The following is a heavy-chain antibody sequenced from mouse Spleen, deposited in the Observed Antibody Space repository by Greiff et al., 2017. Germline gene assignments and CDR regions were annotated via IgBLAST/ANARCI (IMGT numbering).Heavy chain of an antibody. D-gene: IGHD3-3*01. CDR1: GYSFTGYY. Sequence: EVQLQQSGPELVKPGASVKISCKASGYSFTGYYMNWVKQSPEKSLEWIGEINPSTGGTTYNQKFKAKATLTVDKSSSTAYMQLKSLTSEDSAVYYCARERGRAWFAYWGQGTLVTVSA. V-gene: IGHV1-42*01. J-gene: IGHJ3*01. CDR3: ARERGRAWFAY. CDR2: INPSTGGT.